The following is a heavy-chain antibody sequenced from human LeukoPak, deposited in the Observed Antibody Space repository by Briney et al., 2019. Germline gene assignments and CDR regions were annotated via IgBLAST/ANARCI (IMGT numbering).Heavy chain of an antibody. CDR3: ASSLKIFGVVIITEYFQH. CDR1: GFMFSNYG. J-gene: IGHJ1*01. V-gene: IGHV3-23*01. CDR2: ISGSGGST. Sequence: GGSLRLPCEASGFMFSNYGMHWVRQAPGKGLEWVSAISGSGGSTYYADSVKGRFTISRDTSKNTLYLQMNSLRAEDTAVYYCASSLKIFGVVIITEYFQHWGQGTLVTVSS. D-gene: IGHD3-3*01.